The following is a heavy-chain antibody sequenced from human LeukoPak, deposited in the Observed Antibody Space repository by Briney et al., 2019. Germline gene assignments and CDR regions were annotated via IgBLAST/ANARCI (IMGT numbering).Heavy chain of an antibody. CDR2: ISGRGDYT. D-gene: IGHD3-3*01. CDR3: ARREAEESGPIDY. J-gene: IGHJ4*02. V-gene: IGHV3-23*01. Sequence: GGSLRLSCAASGFTFSKSAMTWVRKAPGTGLEYVSAISGRGDYTYYADSVQGRFTISRDNSKNMLYLQMRSLRAEDTAMYYCARREAEESGPIDYWGQGTLVTVSS. CDR1: GFTFSKSA.